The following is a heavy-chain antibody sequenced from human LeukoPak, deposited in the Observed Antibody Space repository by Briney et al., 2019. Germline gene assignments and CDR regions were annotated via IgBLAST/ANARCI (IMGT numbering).Heavy chain of an antibody. D-gene: IGHD2-15*01. CDR1: GYTFTSYA. J-gene: IGHJ3*02. V-gene: IGHV7-4-1*02. CDR3: ARDLDSAAFDI. Sequence: ASVKVSCKASGYTFTSYAINWVRQAPGQGLEYMGWIRTSTGSPTYAQGFTGRFVFSLDTSVNTAYLQISSLKAEYTAVYYCARDLDSAAFDIWGQGTMVTVSS. CDR2: IRTSTGSP.